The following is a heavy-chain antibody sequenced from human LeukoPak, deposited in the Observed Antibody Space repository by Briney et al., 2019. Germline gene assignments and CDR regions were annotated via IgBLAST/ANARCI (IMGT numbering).Heavy chain of an antibody. J-gene: IGHJ4*02. CDR1: GFTFSIYG. CDR2: IWYDGSNK. CDR3: AREYCSSISCLVDY. Sequence: PGGSLRLSCAASGFTFSIYGMHWVRQAPGKGLEWVAVIWYDGSNKYYADSVKGRFTISRDNSKNTLYLQMNSLRAEDTAVYYCAREYCSSISCLVDYWGQGTLVTVSS. V-gene: IGHV3-33*01. D-gene: IGHD2-2*01.